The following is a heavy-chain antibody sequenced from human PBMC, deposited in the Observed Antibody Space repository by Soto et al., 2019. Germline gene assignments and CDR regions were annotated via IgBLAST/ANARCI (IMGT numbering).Heavy chain of an antibody. CDR2: ISSSSSYI. CDR1: GFTFSSYS. J-gene: IGHJ4*02. CDR3: ARDSSSSGDFDY. Sequence: GGSLRLSCAASGFTFSSYSMNWVRQAPGKGLEWVSSISSSSSYIYYADSVKGRFTISRDNAKNSLYLQMNSLRAEDTAVYYCARDSSSSGDFDYWGQGTLVTVSS. V-gene: IGHV3-21*01. D-gene: IGHD6-6*01.